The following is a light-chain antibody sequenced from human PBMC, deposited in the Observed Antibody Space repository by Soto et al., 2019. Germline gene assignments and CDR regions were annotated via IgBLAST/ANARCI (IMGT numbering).Light chain of an antibody. CDR1: QSVSSSY. CDR3: QQYDSSPRT. J-gene: IGKJ1*01. Sequence: EIVLTQPPDTLSLSPGERTTLSCRASQSVSSSYLAWYQQKPGQPPRLLIYGAFSRAAGVPDRFSGSGSGPDFTLTISRLEPEDFAVYYCQQYDSSPRTCGQGTKVEIK. V-gene: IGKV3-20*01. CDR2: GAF.